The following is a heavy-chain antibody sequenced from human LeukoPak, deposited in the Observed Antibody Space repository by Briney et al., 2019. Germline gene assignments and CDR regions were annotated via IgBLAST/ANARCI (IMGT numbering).Heavy chain of an antibody. J-gene: IGHJ4*02. CDR1: GGSFSGYY. Sequence: SETLSLTCAVYGGSFSGYYWCWIRQPPGKGLEWIGEINHSGSTNYNPSLKSRVTISVDTSKNQFSLKLSSVTAADTAVYYCATQPPFDYWGQGTLVTVSS. V-gene: IGHV4-34*01. CDR3: ATQPPFDY. CDR2: INHSGST.